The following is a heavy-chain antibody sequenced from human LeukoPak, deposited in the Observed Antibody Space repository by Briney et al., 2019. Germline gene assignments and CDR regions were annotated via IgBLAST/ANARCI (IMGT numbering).Heavy chain of an antibody. CDR2: IYYSGST. Sequence: TSETLSLTCTVSGGSISSYYWSWIRQPPGKGLEWIGYIYYSGSTNYNPSLKSRVTISVDTSKNQFSLKLSSVTAADTAVCYCARGGTIFGVVLFDPWGQGTLVTVSS. J-gene: IGHJ5*02. CDR1: GGSISSYY. CDR3: ARGGTIFGVVLFDP. V-gene: IGHV4-59*12. D-gene: IGHD3-3*01.